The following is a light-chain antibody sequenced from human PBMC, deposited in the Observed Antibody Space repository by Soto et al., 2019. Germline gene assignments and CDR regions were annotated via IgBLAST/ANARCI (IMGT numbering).Light chain of an antibody. V-gene: IGLV2-14*01. CDR2: DVN. Sequence: QSVLTQPASVSGSPGQSITISCTGTRSDVGGYNFVSWYQQHPGKAPELLIYDVNNRPSGVSSRFSGSKSGSTAFLTISGIQVEDDAVYYSTSYTRNSASDYVFRTRTKVPVL. CDR3: TSYTRNSASDYV. J-gene: IGLJ1*01. CDR1: RSDVGGYNF.